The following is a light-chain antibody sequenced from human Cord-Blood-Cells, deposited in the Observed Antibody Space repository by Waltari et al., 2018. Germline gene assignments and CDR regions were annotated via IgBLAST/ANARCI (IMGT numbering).Light chain of an antibody. J-gene: IGLJ2*01. CDR2: KDS. CDR1: ALPQQY. V-gene: IGLV3-25*02. CDR3: QSADSSGTYVV. Sequence: SYELPQPPSVSVSPGQTARNTRSGDALPQQYAYWYQQKPGHAPVLVIYKDSKRPSGIPERFSGSSSGTTVTLTISGVQAEDEADYYCQSADSSGTYVVFGGGTKLTVL.